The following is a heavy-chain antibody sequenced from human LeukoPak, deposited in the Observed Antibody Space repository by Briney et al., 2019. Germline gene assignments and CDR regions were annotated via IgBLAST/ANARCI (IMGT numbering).Heavy chain of an antibody. CDR3: ARGGTAVTTNYFDY. Sequence: ASVKVSCKPSGYTFTSCYLHWVRQAPGQGLEWMGIISPSGGDTTYAQRFQDRLTMTRDTSTSTVYMELSSLRSEDTAVYYCARGGTAVTTNYFDYWGQGTLVTVSS. CDR1: GYTFTSCY. D-gene: IGHD4-23*01. J-gene: IGHJ4*02. V-gene: IGHV1-46*01. CDR2: ISPSGGDT.